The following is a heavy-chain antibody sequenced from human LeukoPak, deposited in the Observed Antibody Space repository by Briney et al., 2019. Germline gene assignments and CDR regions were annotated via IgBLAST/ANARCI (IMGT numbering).Heavy chain of an antibody. J-gene: IGHJ4*02. D-gene: IGHD6-6*01. CDR1: GFTFSSFA. V-gene: IGHV3-23*01. CDR3: AKGGAESSGSFVY. Sequence: GGSLRLSCEASGFTFSSFAMNWARLAPGQGLEWVSTISGTTGKTYYADSVRGRFTVSRDNSKDFLYLQMNGLRAEDTAIYYCAKGGAESSGSFVYWGRGTLVTVSS. CDR2: ISGTTGKT.